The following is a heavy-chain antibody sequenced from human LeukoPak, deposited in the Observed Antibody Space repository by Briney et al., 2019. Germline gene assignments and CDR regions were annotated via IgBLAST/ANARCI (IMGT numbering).Heavy chain of an antibody. CDR1: GGSFSGYY. CDR2: INHSGST. V-gene: IGHV4-34*01. CDR3: ARSPATRADY. J-gene: IGHJ4*02. Sequence: SETLSLTCAVYGGSFSGYYWSWIRQPPPKGLEWIGEINHSGSTNYNPSLKSRVNISADTSKNQFSLKLSSVTAADTAVYYCARSPATRADYWGQGTLVTVSS.